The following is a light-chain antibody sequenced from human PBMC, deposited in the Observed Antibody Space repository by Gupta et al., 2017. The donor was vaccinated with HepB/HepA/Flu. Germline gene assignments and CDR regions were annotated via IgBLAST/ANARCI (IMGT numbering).Light chain of an antibody. J-gene: IGLJ2*01. CDR2: DVS. V-gene: IGLV2-14*03. CDR3: SSYTSSSTVI. CDR1: SSDVGGHNY. Sequence: QSALTQPAPVSGSPGPSITISCTGTSSDVGGHNYVSWYQQHPGKAPKLMIYDVSNRPSGVSNRFSGSKSGNTASLTISGLQAEDEADYYCSSYTSSSTVIFGGGTKLTVL.